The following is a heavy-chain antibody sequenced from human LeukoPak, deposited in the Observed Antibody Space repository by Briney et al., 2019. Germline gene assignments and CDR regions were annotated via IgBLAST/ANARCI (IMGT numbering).Heavy chain of an antibody. D-gene: IGHD3-10*01. CDR2: ISGSGDST. CDR1: GFTFSSYA. CDR3: AEGGVTMGIIDY. V-gene: IGHV3-23*01. Sequence: PGGSLRLSCAASGFTFSSYAMSWVRQAPGKGLEWVSVISGSGDSTYFIDSVKGRFTISRDNSKNTLDLQMNSLRAEDTAVYYCAEGGVTMGIIDYWGQGTLVTVSS. J-gene: IGHJ4*02.